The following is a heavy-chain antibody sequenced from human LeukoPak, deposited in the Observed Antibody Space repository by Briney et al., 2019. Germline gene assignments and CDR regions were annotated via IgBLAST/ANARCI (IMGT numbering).Heavy chain of an antibody. CDR2: MFYSGTT. J-gene: IGHJ4*02. CDR3: ARQGAGRYFDWSRRPNYFDY. Sequence: PSETLSLTCTVSGGSVNSNSSYWAWIRQPPGKGLEWIGSMFYSGTTYYNPSLKSRVTISVDTSKNQFSLKLSSVTAADTAVYYCARQGAGRYFDWSRRPNYFDYWGQGTLVTVSS. V-gene: IGHV4-39*01. CDR1: GGSVNSNSSY. D-gene: IGHD3-9*01.